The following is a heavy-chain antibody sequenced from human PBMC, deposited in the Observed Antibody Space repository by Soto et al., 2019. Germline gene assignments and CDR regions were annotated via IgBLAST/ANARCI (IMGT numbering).Heavy chain of an antibody. CDR1: GGTFSSYA. D-gene: IGHD2-2*03. CDR2: IIPIFGTA. V-gene: IGHV1-69*13. Sequence: SVKVSCKASGGTFSSYAISWVRQAPGQGLEWMGGIIPIFGTANYAQKFQGRVTITADESTSTAYMELSSLRSEDTAVYYCAIGYCSSTSCSRGWLRYFDYWGQGTLVTVSS. J-gene: IGHJ4*02. CDR3: AIGYCSSTSCSRGWLRYFDY.